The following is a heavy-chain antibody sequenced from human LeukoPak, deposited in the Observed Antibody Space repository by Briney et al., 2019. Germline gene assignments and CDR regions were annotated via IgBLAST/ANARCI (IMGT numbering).Heavy chain of an antibody. V-gene: IGHV3-30*04. CDR3: AKDMGLVLSTVAPFDN. D-gene: IGHD4/OR15-4a*01. Sequence: GGSLRLSCAASGFTFSSYAMHWVRQAPGKGLEWVAAISYDGSNKYYADSVKGRFTISRDNSKNTLYLQMNSLRAEDTAVYYCAKDMGLVLSTVAPFDNWGQGTLVTVSS. J-gene: IGHJ4*02. CDR2: ISYDGSNK. CDR1: GFTFSSYA.